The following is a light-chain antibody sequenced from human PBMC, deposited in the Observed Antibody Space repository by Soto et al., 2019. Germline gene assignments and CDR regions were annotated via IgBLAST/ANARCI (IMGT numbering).Light chain of an antibody. CDR3: QQYYSYLPLT. CDR2: AAS. V-gene: IGKV1-8*01. CDR1: QGISSY. J-gene: IGKJ4*01. Sequence: AIRMTQSPSSFSASTGDRVTITCRASQGISSYLAWYQQKPGKAPKLLIYAASTLQSGVPSRFSGSGSGTDFTLTISCLQSEDFATYYCQQYYSYLPLTFVGGTKVEIK.